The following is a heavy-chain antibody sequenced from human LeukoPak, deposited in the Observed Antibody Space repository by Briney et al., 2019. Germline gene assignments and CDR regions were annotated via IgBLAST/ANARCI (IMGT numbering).Heavy chain of an antibody. CDR1: GFAFSSYW. CDR3: ARSVYSYYANWFDP. D-gene: IGHD4-11*01. Sequence: PGGSLRLSCAASGFAFSSYWMHWVRQAPGKGLVWVSRINSDGGSTTYADSVQDRFTISRDDAKNTLYLQMNSLRADDTAVYYCARSVYSYYANWFDPWGQGTLVTVSS. J-gene: IGHJ5*02. V-gene: IGHV3-74*01. CDR2: INSDGGST.